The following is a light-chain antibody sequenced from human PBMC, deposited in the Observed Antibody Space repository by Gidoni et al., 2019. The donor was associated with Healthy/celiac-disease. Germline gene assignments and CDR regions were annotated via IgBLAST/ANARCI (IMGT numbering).Light chain of an antibody. CDR2: GAS. V-gene: IGKV3-20*01. Sequence: EIVLTQSPGTLSLSAGESATLSCRASQSVSSSYLAWSQQKPGQAPRLLIYGASSRATGIPDRFSGSGSGTDFTLTISRLEPEEFAVYCCQQYGSSPLTFGGGTKVEIK. CDR1: QSVSSSY. CDR3: QQYGSSPLT. J-gene: IGKJ4*01.